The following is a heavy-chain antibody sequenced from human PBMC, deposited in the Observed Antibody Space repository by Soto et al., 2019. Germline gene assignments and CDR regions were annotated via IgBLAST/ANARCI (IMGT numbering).Heavy chain of an antibody. D-gene: IGHD2-15*01. J-gene: IGHJ3*02. Sequence: ASVKVSCKASGYTFTSYYMHWVRQAPGQGLEWMGIINPSGGSTSYAQKFQGRVTMTRDTSKNTLYLQMNSLRAEDTAVYYCARELGYCSGGNCYMEGAFDIWGQGTMVTVSS. CDR3: ARELGYCSGGNCYMEGAFDI. V-gene: IGHV1-46*01. CDR2: INPSGGST. CDR1: GYTFTSYY.